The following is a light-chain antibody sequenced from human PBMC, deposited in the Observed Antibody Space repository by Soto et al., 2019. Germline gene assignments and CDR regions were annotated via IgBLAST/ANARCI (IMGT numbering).Light chain of an antibody. V-gene: IGLV2-23*02. CDR1: SSDVGSYNL. CDR2: EVS. Sequence: QSVLTQPASVSGSPGQSITISCTGTSSDVGSYNLVSWYQQHPGKAPKLMIYEVSKRPSGVSNRFSGSKSGNMASLTISGLQAEDEADYYCCSYAGSSTFVFGGGTQLTVL. CDR3: CSYAGSSTFV. J-gene: IGLJ2*01.